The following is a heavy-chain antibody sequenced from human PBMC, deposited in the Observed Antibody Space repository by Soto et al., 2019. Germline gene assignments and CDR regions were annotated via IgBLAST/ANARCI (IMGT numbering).Heavy chain of an antibody. CDR2: IYSGGST. Sequence: EVQLVETGGGLIQPGGSLRLSCTASRFTVSSRYMSWVRQAPGKGLEWVSVIYSGGSTYYADSVKGRFTISRDNSKNTLYLQMNSLRAEDTAVYYCARGSSSWSANWLDPWGQGTLVTVSS. V-gene: IGHV3-53*02. J-gene: IGHJ5*02. D-gene: IGHD6-13*01. CDR3: ARGSSSWSANWLDP. CDR1: RFTVSSRY.